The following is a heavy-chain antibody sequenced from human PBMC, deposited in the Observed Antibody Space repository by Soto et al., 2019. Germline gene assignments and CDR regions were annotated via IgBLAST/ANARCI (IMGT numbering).Heavy chain of an antibody. CDR1: GGTFSSYA. CDR3: ARSDYYDSSGYHYFDY. CDR2: IIPIFGTA. Sequence: SVKVSCKASGGTFSSYAISWVRQAPGQGLEWMGGIIPIFGTANYAQKFQGRVTITADESTSTAYMELSSLRSEDTAVYYCARSDYYDSSGYHYFDYWGQGTLVTVSS. J-gene: IGHJ4*02. D-gene: IGHD3-22*01. V-gene: IGHV1-69*13.